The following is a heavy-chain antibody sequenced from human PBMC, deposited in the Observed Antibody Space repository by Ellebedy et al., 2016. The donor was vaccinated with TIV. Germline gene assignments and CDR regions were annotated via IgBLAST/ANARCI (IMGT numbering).Heavy chain of an antibody. CDR1: GDSISSSSYY. CDR3: ARPPIVGGTVAFDY. Sequence: MPSETLSLTCTVSGDSISSSSYYWGWIRQLPGKGLAWIGSIYYSGSTYYNPSLKSRVTISVDTSKNQFSLKLSSVTAADTAVYYCARPPIVGGTVAFDYWGQGILVTVPS. CDR2: IYYSGST. D-gene: IGHD1-26*01. V-gene: IGHV4-39*01. J-gene: IGHJ4*02.